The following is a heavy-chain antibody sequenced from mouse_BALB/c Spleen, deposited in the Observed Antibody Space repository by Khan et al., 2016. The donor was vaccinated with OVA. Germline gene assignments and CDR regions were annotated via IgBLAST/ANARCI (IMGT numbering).Heavy chain of an antibody. CDR2: INTYTGEP. V-gene: IGHV9-3-1*01. CDR3: ARPPYFSYVMVY. D-gene: IGHD2-10*01. J-gene: IGHJ4*01. CDR1: GYTFTNYG. Sequence: QIQLVQSGPELKKPGETVKISCKASGYTFTNYGMNWVKQAPGKGLKWMGWINTYTGEPTYADDFKGRFAFSLETSASTAYLQINHLKNEDTATYFCARPPYFSYVMVYWGKGTSVTVSS.